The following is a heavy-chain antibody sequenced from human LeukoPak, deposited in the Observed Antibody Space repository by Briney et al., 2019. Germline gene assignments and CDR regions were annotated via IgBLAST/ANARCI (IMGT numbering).Heavy chain of an antibody. CDR2: INHSGST. Sequence: SETLSLTCAVYGGSFSGYYWSWIRQPPGKGLEWIGEINHSGSTNYNPSLKSRVTISVDTSKSQLSLKLSSVTAADTAVYYCARGSRSSTSCYLNYWGQGTLVTVSS. V-gene: IGHV4-34*01. J-gene: IGHJ4*02. D-gene: IGHD2-2*01. CDR1: GGSFSGYY. CDR3: ARGSRSSTSCYLNY.